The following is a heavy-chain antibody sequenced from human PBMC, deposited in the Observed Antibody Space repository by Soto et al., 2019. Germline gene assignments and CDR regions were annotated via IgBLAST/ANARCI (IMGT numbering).Heavy chain of an antibody. CDR1: GFTFSTYA. CDR2: ISNDGSKK. D-gene: IGHD6-19*01. J-gene: IGHJ4*02. Sequence: QVHLVESGGVVDQPGRSLRLSCVASGFTFSTYAIHWVRQAPGKELDWVAVISNDGSKKYFIDSVKGRFTISRDNSNNTVYLQMNSLRAEDTALYYCARSIAVAGLDSWGPGTLVTVSS. V-gene: IGHV3-30-3*01. CDR3: ARSIAVAGLDS.